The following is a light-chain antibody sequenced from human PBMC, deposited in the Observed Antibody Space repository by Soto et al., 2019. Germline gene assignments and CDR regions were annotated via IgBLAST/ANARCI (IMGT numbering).Light chain of an antibody. CDR2: DTT. CDR3: QQRRNLPYT. V-gene: IGKV3-11*01. CDR1: QSVSNY. J-gene: IGKJ2*01. Sequence: ETLLTQSPGTLSLSPGERATLSCRASQSVSNYLAWFHQKPGQAPRLLIFDTTNRAPGTPARFSGSGSVTDFTLTIISLEPEDFAVYYCQQRRNLPYTFGQGTKLEIK.